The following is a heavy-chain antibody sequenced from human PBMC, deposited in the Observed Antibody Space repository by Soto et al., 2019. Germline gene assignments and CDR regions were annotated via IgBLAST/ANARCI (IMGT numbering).Heavy chain of an antibody. D-gene: IGHD6-19*01. Sequence: QVQLVQSGAEVKKPGSSVKFSCKASGGTFSSYTISGVRQAPGQGLEWMGRIIPILGIANYAQKFQGRVTITADKSTSTAYMELSSLRSEDTAVYYCATTHPGYSSGWYVSYWGQGTLVTVSS. CDR1: GGTFSSYT. J-gene: IGHJ4*02. CDR2: IIPILGIA. CDR3: ATTHPGYSSGWYVSY. V-gene: IGHV1-69*02.